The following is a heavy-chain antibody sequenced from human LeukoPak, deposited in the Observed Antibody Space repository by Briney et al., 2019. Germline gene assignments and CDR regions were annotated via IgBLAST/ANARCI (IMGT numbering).Heavy chain of an antibody. D-gene: IGHD2-2*01. CDR1: GYTFTSYG. J-gene: IGHJ5*02. CDR2: ISAYNGNT. Sequence: GASVKVSCKASGYTFTSYGISWVRQAPGQGLEWMGWISAYNGNTNYAQKLQGRVTMTTDTSTSTAYMELRSLRSDDTVVYYCAREELGCSSTSCYVWFDPWGQGTLVTVSS. CDR3: AREELGCSSTSCYVWFDP. V-gene: IGHV1-18*01.